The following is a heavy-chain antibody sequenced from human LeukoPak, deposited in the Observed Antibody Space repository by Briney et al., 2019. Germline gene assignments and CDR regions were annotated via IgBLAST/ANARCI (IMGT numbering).Heavy chain of an antibody. CDR1: GSSFTSYW. Sequence: GESLQISCKGSGSSFTSYWITWVRQMPGKGLEWMGTIDPSDSYTNYSPSFQGHVTISTDTSISTAYLQWSSLKASDTAMYYCARPSSGPMGAFDIWGQGTMVTVSS. CDR3: ARPSSGPMGAFDI. CDR2: IDPSDSYT. J-gene: IGHJ3*02. D-gene: IGHD2-15*01. V-gene: IGHV5-10-1*01.